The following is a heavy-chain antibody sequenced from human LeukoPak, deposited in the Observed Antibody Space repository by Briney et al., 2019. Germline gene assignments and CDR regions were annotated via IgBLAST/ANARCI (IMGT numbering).Heavy chain of an antibody. D-gene: IGHD3-9*01. CDR1: GGSFSGYY. J-gene: IGHJ6*02. Sequence: PSETLPLTCAVYGGSFSGYYWSWIRQPPGKGLEWIGEINHSGSTNYNPSLKSRVTISVDTSKNQFSLKLSSVAAADTAVYYCARGLGYYDILTGYSYYYYYGMDVWGQGTTVTVSS. CDR3: ARGLGYYDILTGYSYYYYYGMDV. CDR2: INHSGST. V-gene: IGHV4-34*01.